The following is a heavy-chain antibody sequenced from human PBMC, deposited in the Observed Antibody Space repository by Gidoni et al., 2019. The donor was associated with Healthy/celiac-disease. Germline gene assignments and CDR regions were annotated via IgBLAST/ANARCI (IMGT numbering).Heavy chain of an antibody. CDR1: GGTFSSYA. CDR2: IIPIFGTA. V-gene: IGHV1-69*01. CDR3: ARDRYYYDSSARNWFDP. Sequence: QVQLVQSGAEVKKPGSSVKVSCKASGGTFSSYAISWVRQAPGQGLEWMGGIIPIFGTANYEQKFQGRVTITADESTSTAYMELSSLRSEDTAVYYCARDRYYYDSSARNWFDPWGQGTLVTVSS. D-gene: IGHD3-22*01. J-gene: IGHJ5*02.